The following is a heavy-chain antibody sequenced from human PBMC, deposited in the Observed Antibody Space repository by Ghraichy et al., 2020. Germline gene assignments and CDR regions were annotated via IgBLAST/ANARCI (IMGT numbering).Heavy chain of an antibody. CDR3: ARAFQYSSSSDAFDI. J-gene: IGHJ3*02. V-gene: IGHV3-30*04. D-gene: IGHD6-6*01. CDR1: GFTFSSYA. Sequence: GGSLRLSCAASGFTFSSYAMHWVRQAPGKGLEWVAVISYDGSNKYYADSVKGRFTISRDNSKNTLYLQMNSLRAEDTAVYYCARAFQYSSSSDAFDIWGQGTMVTVSS. CDR2: ISYDGSNK.